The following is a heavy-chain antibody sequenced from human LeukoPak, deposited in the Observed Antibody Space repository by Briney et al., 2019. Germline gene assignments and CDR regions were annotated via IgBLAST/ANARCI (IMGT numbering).Heavy chain of an antibody. Sequence: SETLSLTCAVSGYSISSGYYWGWIRQPPGKGLEWIGSIYHSGSTYYNPSLKSPLPISIDTTKHPFHLTLSSVTAADTAVYDCARTLGQLACSTRDYWGQGTLVTVSS. V-gene: IGHV4-38-2*01. J-gene: IGHJ4*02. CDR1: GYSISSGYY. CDR3: ARTLGQLACSTRDY. CDR2: IYHSGST. D-gene: IGHD6-6*01.